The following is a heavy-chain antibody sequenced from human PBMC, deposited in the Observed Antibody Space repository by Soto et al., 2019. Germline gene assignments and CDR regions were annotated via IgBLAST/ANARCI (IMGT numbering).Heavy chain of an antibody. V-gene: IGHV1-46*01. D-gene: IGHD3-3*01. CDR1: GYTFTSYY. J-gene: IGHJ4*02. Sequence: GASVKVSCKASGYTFTSYYMHWVRQAPGQGLEWMGIINPSGGSTSYAQKFQGRVTMTRDTSTSTVYMELSSLRSEDTAVYYCARDAVYYYDFWSGYPYYFDYWGQGTLVTVSS. CDR3: ARDAVYYYDFWSGYPYYFDY. CDR2: INPSGGST.